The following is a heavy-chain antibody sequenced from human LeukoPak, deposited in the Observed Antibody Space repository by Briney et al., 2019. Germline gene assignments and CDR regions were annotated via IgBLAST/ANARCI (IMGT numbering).Heavy chain of an antibody. CDR1: GGSISTSNYY. CDR3: ARVYYDSSGYYYRGLYYFDY. Sequence: SETLSLTCTVSGGSISTSNYYWGWIRQPPGKGLEWIGNIFYSGSTYYSPSLRSRVTISLDTSRNQFSLRLSSVTAADTAVYYCARVYYDSSGYYYRGLYYFDYWGQGTLVTVSS. V-gene: IGHV4-39*07. D-gene: IGHD3-22*01. CDR2: IFYSGST. J-gene: IGHJ4*02.